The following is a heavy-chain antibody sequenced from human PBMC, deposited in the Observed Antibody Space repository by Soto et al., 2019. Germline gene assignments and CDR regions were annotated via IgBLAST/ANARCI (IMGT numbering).Heavy chain of an antibody. D-gene: IGHD3-16*01. V-gene: IGHV5-51*01. J-gene: IGHJ4*02. CDR1: GYSFTTYW. CDR3: VGTVKRNCDGGLCLSKY. Sequence: GESLKISCKGSGYSFTTYWIGWVRQVPGKGLDWMGLIYPGDSDTRYNPSFQGQVTIPADKSISTAFLQWSTLRASDTATYYRVGTVKRNCDGGLCLSKYWGQGTLFTVSS. CDR2: IYPGDSDT.